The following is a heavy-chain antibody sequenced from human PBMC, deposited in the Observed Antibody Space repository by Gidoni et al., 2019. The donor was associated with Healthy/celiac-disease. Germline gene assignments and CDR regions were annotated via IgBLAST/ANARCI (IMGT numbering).Heavy chain of an antibody. V-gene: IGHV3-7*03. CDR2: IKQDGSEK. Sequence: RQAPGKGLEWVANIKQDGSEKYYMDSVKGRFTISRDNAKNSLYLQMNSLRAEDTAVYYCARVLSSGYSDYWGQGTLVTVSS. D-gene: IGHD3-22*01. CDR3: ARVLSSGYSDY. J-gene: IGHJ4*02.